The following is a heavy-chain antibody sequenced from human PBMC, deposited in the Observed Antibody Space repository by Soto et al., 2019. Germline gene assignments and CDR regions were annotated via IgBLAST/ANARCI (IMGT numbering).Heavy chain of an antibody. J-gene: IGHJ3*02. CDR2: IYYSGST. V-gene: IGHV4-39*01. D-gene: IGHD1-26*01. Sequence: QLQLQESGPGLVKPSETLSLTCTVSGGSISSSSYYWGWIRQPPGKGLEWIGSIYYSGSTYYNPSLKSRVTISVDTSKNQFSLKLSSVTASDTAVYYCARLMGVGATSGVFDIWGQGTMVTVSS. CDR3: ARLMGVGATSGVFDI. CDR1: GGSISSSSYY.